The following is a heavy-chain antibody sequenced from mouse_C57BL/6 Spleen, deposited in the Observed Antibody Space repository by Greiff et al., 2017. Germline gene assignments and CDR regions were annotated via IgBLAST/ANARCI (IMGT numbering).Heavy chain of an antibody. CDR2: IDPETGGT. Sequence: QVQLQQSGAELVRPGASVTLSCKASGYTFTDYEMHWVKQTPVHGLEWIGAIDPETGGTAYNQKFKGKAILTADKSSSTAYMELRSLTSEDSAVYYCTRYGSSYVDYFDSWGQGTTLTVSS. CDR3: TRYGSSYVDYFDS. V-gene: IGHV1-15*01. D-gene: IGHD1-1*01. CDR1: GYTFTDYE. J-gene: IGHJ2*01.